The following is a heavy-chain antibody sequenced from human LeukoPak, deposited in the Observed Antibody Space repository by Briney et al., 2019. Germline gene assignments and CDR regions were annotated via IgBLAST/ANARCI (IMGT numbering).Heavy chain of an antibody. CDR2: IIPIFGTA. J-gene: IGHJ4*02. CDR1: GGTFSSYA. V-gene: IGHV1-69*05. Sequence: SVKVSCKASGGTFSSYAISWVRQAPGQGLEWMGRIIPIFGTANYAQKFQGRVTITTDESTSTAYMELSSLRSEDTALYYCASDYDSSGYYYPKFDYWGQGTPVTVSS. D-gene: IGHD3-22*01. CDR3: ASDYDSSGYYYPKFDY.